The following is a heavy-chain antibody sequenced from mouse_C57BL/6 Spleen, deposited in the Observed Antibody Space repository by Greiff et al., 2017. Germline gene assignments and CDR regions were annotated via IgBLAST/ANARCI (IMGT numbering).Heavy chain of an antibody. D-gene: IGHD1-1*01. Sequence: QVQLQQPGAELVKPGASVKLSCKASGYTFTGYCMHWVKQRPGQGLEWIGRIGPNSGGTKYNEKFKGKATLTADKSSSTAYMRLSSLTSEASEVYYCARQYYDSSSHFDYWGQGTTLTVSS. V-gene: IGHV1-72*01. CDR1: GYTFTGYC. CDR3: ARQYYDSSSHFDY. CDR2: IGPNSGGT. J-gene: IGHJ2*01.